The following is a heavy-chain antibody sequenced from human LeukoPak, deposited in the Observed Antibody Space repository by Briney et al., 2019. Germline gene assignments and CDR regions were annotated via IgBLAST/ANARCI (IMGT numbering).Heavy chain of an antibody. Sequence: PGGSLRLSCAASGFTFSSYAMSWVRQAPGKGLEWVSAISGSGGSTCYADSVKGRFTISRDNSKNTLYLQMNSLRAEDTAVYYCAKVASEWDTVRVPAERGFDYWGQGTLVTVSS. CDR1: GFTFSSYA. D-gene: IGHD2-2*01. V-gene: IGHV3-23*01. CDR2: ISGSGGST. J-gene: IGHJ4*02. CDR3: AKVASEWDTVRVPAERGFDY.